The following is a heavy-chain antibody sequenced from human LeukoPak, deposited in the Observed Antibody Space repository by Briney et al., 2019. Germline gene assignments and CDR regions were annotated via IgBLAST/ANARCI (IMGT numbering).Heavy chain of an antibody. Sequence: SETLSLTCTVSGGSISSYYWSWIRQPPGKGLEWIGYIYYSGSTNYNPSLKSRVTISVDTSKNQFSLKLSSVTAADTAVYYCARTMVRRPYYFDYWGQGTLVTVSS. CDR3: ARTMVRRPYYFDY. J-gene: IGHJ4*02. CDR2: IYYSGST. D-gene: IGHD3-10*01. CDR1: GGSISSYY. V-gene: IGHV4-59*01.